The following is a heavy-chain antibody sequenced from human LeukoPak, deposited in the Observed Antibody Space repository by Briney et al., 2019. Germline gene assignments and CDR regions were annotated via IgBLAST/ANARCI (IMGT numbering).Heavy chain of an antibody. CDR3: AREEYSYGYAYY. Sequence: SETLSLTCAVYGGSFSGYYWSWIRQPPGKGLEWIGEINHSGSTNYNPSLKSRVTISVDTSKTQFSLKLSSVTAADTAVYYCAREEYSYGYAYYWGQGTLVTVSS. CDR2: INHSGST. J-gene: IGHJ4*02. CDR1: GGSFSGYY. V-gene: IGHV4-34*01. D-gene: IGHD5-18*01.